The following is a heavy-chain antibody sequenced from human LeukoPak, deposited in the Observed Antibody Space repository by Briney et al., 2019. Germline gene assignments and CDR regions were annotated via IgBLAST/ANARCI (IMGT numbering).Heavy chain of an antibody. V-gene: IGHV4-39*07. CDR3: ARDNSNPFDY. CDR2: IYYSGSS. CDR1: GGSISSSSSY. Sequence: SETLSLTCSVSGGSISSSSSYWGWIRQPPGKGLEWIGSIYYSGSSFDNPALKSRVTISVDTSKNQFSLKLSSVTAADTAVYYCARDNSNPFDYWGQGTLVTVSS. J-gene: IGHJ4*02. D-gene: IGHD4-11*01.